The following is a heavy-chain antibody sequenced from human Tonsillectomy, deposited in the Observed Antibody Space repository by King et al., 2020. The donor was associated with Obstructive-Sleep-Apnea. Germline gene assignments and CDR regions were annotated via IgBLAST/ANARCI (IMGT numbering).Heavy chain of an antibody. CDR1: GFTFSSYA. D-gene: IGHD2-8*01. CDR2: ISYDGSNK. Sequence: VQLVESGGGVVQPGRSLRLSCAASGFTFSSYAMHWVRQAPGKGLEWVAVISYDGSNKYYADSVKGRFTISRDNSKNTLYLQMNSLRAEDTAVYYCAREGMVYAIHRLDWFDPWGQGTLVTVSS. CDR3: AREGMVYAIHRLDWFDP. J-gene: IGHJ5*02. V-gene: IGHV3-30*04.